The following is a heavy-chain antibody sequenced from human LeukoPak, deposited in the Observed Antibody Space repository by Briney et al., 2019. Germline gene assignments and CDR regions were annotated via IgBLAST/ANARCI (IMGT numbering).Heavy chain of an antibody. J-gene: IGHJ5*02. CDR1: GVSFSSSW. CDR3: SSEPYLPNLCIGYPHR. CDR2: INSDGTTR. D-gene: IGHD3-3*01. Sequence: WGTLTLTCAASGVSFSSSWRHWVRQPPGKGLVSVSRINSDGTTRYYSDSVKRGFTSFRDNAENTLFLQMTILRSENPAPYDSSSEPYLPNLCIGYPHRWGEGTLVAVSS. V-gene: IGHV3-74*01.